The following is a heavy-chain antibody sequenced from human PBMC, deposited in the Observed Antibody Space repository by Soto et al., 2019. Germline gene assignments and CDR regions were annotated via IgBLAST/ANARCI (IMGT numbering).Heavy chain of an antibody. V-gene: IGHV1-2*04. D-gene: IGHD3-3*01. CDR2: INPNGGGT. J-gene: IGHJ4*02. Sequence: SVKVSCKASGYTFTGYYIHWVRQAPGQGLGWMGWINPNGGGTNYAQKFQDWVTMTRDTSISTAYMELSRLKSDDTAVYYCARVAPIFGVVPDYWGQGTLVTVSS. CDR3: ARVAPIFGVVPDY. CDR1: GYTFTGYY.